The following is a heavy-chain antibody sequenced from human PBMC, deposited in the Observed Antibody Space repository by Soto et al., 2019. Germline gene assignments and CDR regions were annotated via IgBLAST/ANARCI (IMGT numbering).Heavy chain of an antibody. D-gene: IGHD6-25*01. J-gene: IGHJ4*02. CDR2: IWYDESDK. CDR1: GFTFSKYG. V-gene: IGHV3-33*01. CDR3: ARTAGHTSASDY. Sequence: QVQLVQSGGGVVQPGRSLRLSCAGTGFTFSKYGMHWVRQAPGKGLEWVAVIWYDESDKYHADSVKGRFTVSRDNSKNTLVLQLPSLRAEDTAVYYWARTAGHTSASDYWGQGTLVTVSS.